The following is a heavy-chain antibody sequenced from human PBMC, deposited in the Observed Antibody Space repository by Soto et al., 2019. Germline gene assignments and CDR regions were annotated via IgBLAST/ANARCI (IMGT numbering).Heavy chain of an antibody. CDR3: ARGNIMITFGGVIVRPYYFAY. V-gene: IGHV4-34*01. CDR1: GGSFSGYY. CDR2: INHSGST. D-gene: IGHD3-16*02. Sequence: PSETLSLTCAVYGGSFSGYYWSWIRQPPGKGLEWIGEINHSGSTNYNPSLKSRVTISVDTSKNQFSLKLSSVTAADTAVYYCARGNIMITFGGVIVRPYYFAYCGQGTLVTVSS. J-gene: IGHJ4*02.